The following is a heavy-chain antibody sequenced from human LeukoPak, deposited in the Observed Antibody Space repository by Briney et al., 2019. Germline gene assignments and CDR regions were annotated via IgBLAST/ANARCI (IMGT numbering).Heavy chain of an antibody. J-gene: IGHJ4*02. CDR2: IHPRSGDT. D-gene: IGHD1-1*01. V-gene: IGHV1-2*02. Sequence: ASVKVSCKASGHTFTDYYMHWVRQAPGQGLEWMGWIHPRSGDTKYAQIFQGRVTVTRDTSISTAYTELTRLRSDDTAAYFCASYASGYNWLRVWGQGTLVTVSS. CDR3: ASYASGYNWLRV. CDR1: GHTFTDYY.